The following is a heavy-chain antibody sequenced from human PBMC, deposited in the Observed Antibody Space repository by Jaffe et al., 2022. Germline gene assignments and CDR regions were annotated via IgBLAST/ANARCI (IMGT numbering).Heavy chain of an antibody. CDR2: VNGDGSTK. Sequence: EVQLVESGGGLVQPGESLRVSCAASGFIFSSYWMHWVRQAPGKGLVWVSHVNGDGSTKRYADSVKGRFTISRDNAKNTLYLQMNSLRAEDTAVYYCVRGGTYSTGATEYWGQGTLVTVSS. V-gene: IGHV3-74*01. CDR3: VRGGTYSTGATEY. J-gene: IGHJ4*02. D-gene: IGHD1-26*01. CDR1: GFIFSSYW.